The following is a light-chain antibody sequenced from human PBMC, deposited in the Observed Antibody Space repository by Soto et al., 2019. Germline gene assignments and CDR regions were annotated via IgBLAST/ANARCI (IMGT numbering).Light chain of an antibody. V-gene: IGKV1-5*03. Sequence: DIQMTQSPSTLSGSVGDSVTITCRASQTISSWLAWYQQKPGKAPKLLIYKASTLKSGVPSRFSGSGSGTEFTLTISSLQHDDFETYYCQHYNSYSEALGQGTKVDIK. CDR2: KAS. CDR1: QTISSW. J-gene: IGKJ1*01. CDR3: QHYNSYSEA.